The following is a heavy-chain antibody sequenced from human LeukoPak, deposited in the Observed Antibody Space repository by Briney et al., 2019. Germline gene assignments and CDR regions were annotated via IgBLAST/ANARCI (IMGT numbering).Heavy chain of an antibody. V-gene: IGHV1-2*02. J-gene: IGHJ3*02. Sequence: ASVKVSCKASGYTFTGYYIHWVRQAPGQGLEWMGWINPNRGGTKYAQKLQGRVTMTTDTSTSTAYMELRSLRSDDTAVYYCARGTRTMIVVYHGAFDIWGQGTMVTVSS. CDR1: GYTFTGYY. CDR2: INPNRGGT. CDR3: ARGTRTMIVVYHGAFDI. D-gene: IGHD3-22*01.